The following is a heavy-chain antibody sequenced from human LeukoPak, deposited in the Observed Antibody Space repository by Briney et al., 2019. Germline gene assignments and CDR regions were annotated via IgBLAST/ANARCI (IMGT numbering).Heavy chain of an antibody. J-gene: IGHJ5*02. D-gene: IGHD2-15*01. V-gene: IGHV3-21*01. CDR2: ISTSSSYI. CDR1: RFTFSTYS. Sequence: GGSLRLSCAASRFTFSTYSMNWVRQAPGKGLEWVSFISTSSSYIYYADSVKGRFTISRDNAKNSLYLQMNSLRAEDTAVYYCARLYCSGGSCYWFDPWGQGTLVTVSS. CDR3: ARLYCSGGSCYWFDP.